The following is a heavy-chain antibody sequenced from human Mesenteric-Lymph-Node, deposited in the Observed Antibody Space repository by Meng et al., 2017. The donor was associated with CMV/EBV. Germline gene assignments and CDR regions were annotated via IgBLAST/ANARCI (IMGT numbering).Heavy chain of an antibody. V-gene: IGHV3-11*01. J-gene: IGHJ6*02. D-gene: IGHD2-2*01. CDR3: AKGLLTDIVVVPAARNYYYYYGMDV. CDR2: ISSPGSTK. Sequence: GGSLRLSCAASGVTLSDYCTSWIRPAPGKGREWISYISSPGSTKYYADSVKGRFTISRDNSKNTLYLQMNSLRAEDTAVYYCAKGLLTDIVVVPAARNYYYYYGMDVWGQGTTVTVSS. CDR1: GVTLSDYC.